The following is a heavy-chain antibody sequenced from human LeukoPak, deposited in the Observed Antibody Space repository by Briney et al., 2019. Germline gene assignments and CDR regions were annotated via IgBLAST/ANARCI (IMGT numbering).Heavy chain of an antibody. D-gene: IGHD5-18*01. CDR3: AKDSLRVRVQLWSEFDY. CDR2: IGRSGGST. V-gene: IGHV3-23*01. CDR1: GFTFGSYA. Sequence: GGSLILSCAASGFTFGSYAMSWVRQAPGKGLEWVSAIGRSGGSTYYADSVKGRFTISRDNSKNTLYLQMNSLRAEDTAVYYCAKDSLRVRVQLWSEFDYWGQGTLVTVSS. J-gene: IGHJ4*02.